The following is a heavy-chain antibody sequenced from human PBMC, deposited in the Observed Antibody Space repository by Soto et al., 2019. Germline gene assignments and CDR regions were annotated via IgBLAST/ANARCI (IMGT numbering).Heavy chain of an antibody. CDR3: ARQRQQLVIWFDP. CDR1: GGSISSSSYC. Sequence: SETLSLTCTVSGGSISSSSYCWGWIRQPPGKGLEWIGSIYYSGSTYYNPSLKSRVTISVDTSKNQFSLKLSSVTAADTAVYYCARQRQQLVIWFDPWGQGTLVTVSS. D-gene: IGHD6-13*01. V-gene: IGHV4-39*01. J-gene: IGHJ5*02. CDR2: IYYSGST.